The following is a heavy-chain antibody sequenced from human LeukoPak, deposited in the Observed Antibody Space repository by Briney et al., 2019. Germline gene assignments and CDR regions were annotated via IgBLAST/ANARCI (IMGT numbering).Heavy chain of an antibody. V-gene: IGHV4-59*01. CDR3: ASSIAAAGKDNNWFDP. J-gene: IGHJ5*02. CDR2: IYYSGST. CDR1: DYSITSNYY. D-gene: IGHD6-13*01. Sequence: NPSETLSLTCTVSDYSITSNYYWGWIRQPPGKGLEWIGYIYYSGSTNYNPSLKSRVTISVDTSKNQFSLKLSSVTAADTAVYYCASSIAAAGKDNNWFDPWGQGTLVTVSS.